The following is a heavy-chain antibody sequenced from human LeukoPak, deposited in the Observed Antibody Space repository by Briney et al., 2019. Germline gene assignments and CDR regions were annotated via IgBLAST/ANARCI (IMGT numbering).Heavy chain of an antibody. CDR3: ARQGVSSYQYYLDY. CDR2: IHYSGST. CDR1: GGSISSYF. V-gene: IGHV4-59*08. Sequence: PSETLSLTCTVSGGSISSYFWSWIRQTPGKGLEWIGDIHYSGSTNYNPSLKSRVTISVDTSKNQSSLKLTSVTAADTAVYYRARQGVSSYQYYLDYWGQGTLVTVSS. J-gene: IGHJ4*02. D-gene: IGHD3-22*01.